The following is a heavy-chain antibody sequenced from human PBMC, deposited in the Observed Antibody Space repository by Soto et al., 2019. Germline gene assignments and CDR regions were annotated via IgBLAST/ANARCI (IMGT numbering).Heavy chain of an antibody. CDR2: ISYDGSNK. D-gene: IGHD1-26*01. CDR1: GFTFSSYG. J-gene: IGHJ4*02. Sequence: ESGGGVVQPGRSLRLSCAASGFTFSSYGMHWVRQAPGKGLEWVAVISYDGSNKYYADSVKGRFTISRDNSKNTLYLQMNSLRAEDTAVYYCAKGRSGGGYWGQGTLVTVSS. V-gene: IGHV3-30*18. CDR3: AKGRSGGGY.